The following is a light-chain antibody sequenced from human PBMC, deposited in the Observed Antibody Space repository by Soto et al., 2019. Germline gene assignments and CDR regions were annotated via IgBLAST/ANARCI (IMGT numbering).Light chain of an antibody. Sequence: NFMLTQPHSVSESPGKTVTISCTRSSGSFASNYVQWYQQRPGSAPTTVIYENNQRPSGVPDRFSGSIDSSSNSASLTISGLKTGDEADYCCQSYDSSNLWVFGGGTKLTVL. V-gene: IGLV6-57*04. CDR3: QSYDSSNLWV. CDR1: SGSFASNY. CDR2: ENN. J-gene: IGLJ3*02.